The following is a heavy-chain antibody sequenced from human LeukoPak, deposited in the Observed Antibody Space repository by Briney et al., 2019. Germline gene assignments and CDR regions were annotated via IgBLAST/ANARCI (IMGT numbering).Heavy chain of an antibody. D-gene: IGHD6-13*01. CDR3: AKDRPGYSSSWYYFDY. CDR1: GFTFDDYA. V-gene: IGHV3-64*04. J-gene: IGHJ4*02. Sequence: GRSLRLSCAASGFTFDDYAMHWVRQAPGKGLEYVSAISSNGGSTYYADSVKGRFTISRDNSKNTLYLQMNSLRAEDTAVYYCAKDRPGYSSSWYYFDYWGQGTLVTVSS. CDR2: ISSNGGST.